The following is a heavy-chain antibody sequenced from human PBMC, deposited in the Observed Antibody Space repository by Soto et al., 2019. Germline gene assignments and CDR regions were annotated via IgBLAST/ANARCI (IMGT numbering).Heavy chain of an antibody. CDR2: INHSGST. J-gene: IGHJ6*02. D-gene: IGHD3-10*01. V-gene: IGHV4-34*01. CDR3: ARGRSMVRGKNYYGMDV. CDR1: GGSFSGYY. Sequence: PSETLSLTCAVYGGSFSGYYWSWIRQPPGKGLEWIGEINHSGSTNYNPSLKSRVTISVDTSKNQFSLKLSSVTAADTAVYYCARGRSMVRGKNYYGMDVWGQGTTVTVSS.